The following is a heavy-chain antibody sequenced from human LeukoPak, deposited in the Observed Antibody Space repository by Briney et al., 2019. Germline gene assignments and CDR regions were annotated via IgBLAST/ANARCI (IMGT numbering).Heavy chain of an antibody. CDR1: GGSISSYY. V-gene: IGHV4-59*01. CDR2: IYYSGST. D-gene: IGHD3-10*01. J-gene: IGHJ6*03. Sequence: SETLSLTCTASGGSISSYYWSWIRQPPGKGLEWIGYIYYSGSTNYNPSLKSRVTISVDTSKNQFSLKLSSVTAADTAVYYCYGSGSYYIRGTYYYYYMDVWGKGTTVTISS. CDR3: YGSGSYYIRGTYYYYYMDV.